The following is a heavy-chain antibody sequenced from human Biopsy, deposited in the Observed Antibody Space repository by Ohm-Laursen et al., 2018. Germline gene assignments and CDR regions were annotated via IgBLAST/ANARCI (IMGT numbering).Heavy chain of an antibody. V-gene: IGHV1-24*01. J-gene: IGHJ4*02. CDR3: ATGIRSGWYYFDY. D-gene: IGHD6-19*01. CDR2: FAPEDGKT. CDR1: GYTLSESS. Sequence: AASVKVSCKVSGYTLSESSMHWVRQTPGKGFEWMGGFAPEDGKTFYTQNFQGRVTMTEDTSTHTAYMELSSLRSEDTALYYCATGIRSGWYYFDYWGQGTLVTVSS.